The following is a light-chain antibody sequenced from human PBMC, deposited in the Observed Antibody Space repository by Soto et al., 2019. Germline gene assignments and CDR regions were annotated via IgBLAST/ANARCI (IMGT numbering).Light chain of an antibody. Sequence: DIQMTQSPSSLSASVGDRVTITCRASQSISSYLNWYQQKPGKAPKLLIYAASSLQSGVPSRFSGSGSWTDFNLTISSLQPEDFAAYYCQQSYSTPPTFGQGTKLEIK. CDR3: QQSYSTPPT. J-gene: IGKJ2*01. V-gene: IGKV1-39*01. CDR2: AAS. CDR1: QSISSY.